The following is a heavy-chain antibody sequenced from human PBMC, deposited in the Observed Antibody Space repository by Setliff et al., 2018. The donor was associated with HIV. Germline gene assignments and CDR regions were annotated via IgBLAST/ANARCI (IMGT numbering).Heavy chain of an antibody. J-gene: IGHJ4*02. CDR2: IYTSGST. CDR3: ARDPHYFDGSGYYSYFYFDY. D-gene: IGHD3-22*01. Sequence: SETLSLTCTVSGGSISSGSYYWSWIRQPAGKGLEWIGHIYTSGSTNYNPSLKSRVTISVDMSKNQFSLKVKSVTAADTAVYYCARDPHYFDGSGYYSYFYFDYWGQGMLVTVSS. V-gene: IGHV4-61*09. CDR1: GGSISSGSYY.